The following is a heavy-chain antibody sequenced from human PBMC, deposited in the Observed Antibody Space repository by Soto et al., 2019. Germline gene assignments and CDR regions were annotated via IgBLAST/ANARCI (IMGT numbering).Heavy chain of an antibody. D-gene: IGHD3-10*01. CDR2: IYWDDDK. J-gene: IGHJ4*02. CDR1: VFSLSTNGVG. Sequence: QITLKESGPTLVKPTQTLTLTCTFSVFSLSTNGVGVGWIRQPPLKALEWLLLIYWDDDKRYSPSLKSRLIITKDTSKTPVVLTITHMDPVDTATYYCAPTALRFGDFPQYYFDYWGQGTLVTVSS. V-gene: IGHV2-5*02. CDR3: APTALRFGDFPQYYFDY.